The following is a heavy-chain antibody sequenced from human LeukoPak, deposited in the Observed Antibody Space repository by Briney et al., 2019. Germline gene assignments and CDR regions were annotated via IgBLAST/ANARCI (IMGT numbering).Heavy chain of an antibody. CDR2: IRPDGGEI. CDR1: GFRFSSYW. CDR3: GKVESGAFDI. J-gene: IGHJ3*02. D-gene: IGHD1-1*01. Sequence: GGSLRLSCVASGFRFSSYWMRWFRQAPGKGLEWVANIRPDGGEIYYVDSVKGRFTISRDNAKNSLYLQMNSLRVEDTAIYFCGKVESGAFDIWGQGAMVTVSP. V-gene: IGHV3-7*04.